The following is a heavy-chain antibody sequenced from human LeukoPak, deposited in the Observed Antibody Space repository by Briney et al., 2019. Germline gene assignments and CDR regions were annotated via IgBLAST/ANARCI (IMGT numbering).Heavy chain of an antibody. CDR3: ARATGIYYYDSSGYYYFDY. Sequence: SETLSLTCTVSGGSINSSSYYWGWIRQPPGKGLEWIGSIYYSGSTYYNPSLKSRVTISVDTSKNQFSLKLSSVTAADTAVYYCARATGIYYYDSSGYYYFDYWGQGTLVTVSS. V-gene: IGHV4-39*07. CDR2: IYYSGST. CDR1: GGSINSSSYY. D-gene: IGHD3-22*01. J-gene: IGHJ4*02.